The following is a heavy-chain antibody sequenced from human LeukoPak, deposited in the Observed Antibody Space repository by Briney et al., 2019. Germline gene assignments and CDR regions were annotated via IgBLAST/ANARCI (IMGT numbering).Heavy chain of an antibody. CDR3: ARPVAGTMGWFDP. V-gene: IGHV4-38-2*02. Sequence: SETLSLTCTVSGYSISSGYYWGGIRQPRGKGLEWIGSIYHSGGTYYNPSLKSRVTISVDTSKNQFSLKLSSVTAADTAVYYCARPVAGTMGWFDPWGQGTLVTVSS. J-gene: IGHJ5*02. D-gene: IGHD6-19*01. CDR2: IYHSGGT. CDR1: GYSISSGYY.